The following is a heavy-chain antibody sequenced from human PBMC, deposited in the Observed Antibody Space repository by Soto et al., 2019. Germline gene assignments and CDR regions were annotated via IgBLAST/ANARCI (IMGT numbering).Heavy chain of an antibody. V-gene: IGHV4-4*07. D-gene: IGHD3-10*01. Sequence: QVQLQEWGPGLVKPSETLSLTCTVSGGSITTYYWSWFRQPAGRGLEWIGRIYIGGSTNYNPSPRSRVSGSVDMSKNQFPLKLSSVTAADTGVCYCARGPGGFGEFSLDYWGQGTLVTVSS. CDR1: GGSITTYY. CDR2: IYIGGST. J-gene: IGHJ4*02. CDR3: ARGPGGFGEFSLDY.